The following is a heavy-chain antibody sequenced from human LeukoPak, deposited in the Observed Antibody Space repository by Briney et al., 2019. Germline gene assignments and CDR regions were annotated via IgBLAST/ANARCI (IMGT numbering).Heavy chain of an antibody. Sequence: SQTLSLTCTVSGGSISSGDYYWRWIRQPPGKGLEWIGYIYYSGSTYYHPSLKSQLTISVDTSKNQFSLMLMSVTAADTAVYYCARGNYGGYGEYFQHWGQGTLVTVSS. D-gene: IGHD4-17*01. V-gene: IGHV4-30-4*01. J-gene: IGHJ1*01. CDR2: IYYSGST. CDR1: GGSISSGDYY. CDR3: ARGNYGGYGEYFQH.